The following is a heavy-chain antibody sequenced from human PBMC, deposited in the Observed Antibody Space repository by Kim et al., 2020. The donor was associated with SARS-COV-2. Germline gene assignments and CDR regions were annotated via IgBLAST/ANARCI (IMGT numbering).Heavy chain of an antibody. CDR1: GGSISGYH. V-gene: IGHV4-59*01. J-gene: IGHJ4*02. Sequence: SETLSLTCTVSGGSISGYHWSWIRQSPGRGLEWIGYIYYSGNTNYSPSLKSRVTISIDTSKNQFSLKLRSVTAADTAVYYCGRGTYDYVWGSYRFVYWGQGTLVTVSS. CDR2: IYYSGNT. D-gene: IGHD3-16*02. CDR3: GRGTYDYVWGSYRFVY.